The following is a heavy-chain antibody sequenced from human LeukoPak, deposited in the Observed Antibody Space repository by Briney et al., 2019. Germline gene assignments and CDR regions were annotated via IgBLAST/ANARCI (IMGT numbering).Heavy chain of an antibody. CDR1: GGSISSGDYY. J-gene: IGHJ6*02. CDR2: IYYSGST. V-gene: IGHV4-30-4*01. Sequence: SQTLSLTCTVSGGSISSGDYYWSWIRQPPGKGLEWIGYIYYSGSTYYNPSLKSRVTMSVDTSKNLFSLKVSSVTAADTAVYYCARGRSNYYGMDVWGQGTTVTVSS. CDR3: ARGRSNYYGMDV. D-gene: IGHD1-26*01.